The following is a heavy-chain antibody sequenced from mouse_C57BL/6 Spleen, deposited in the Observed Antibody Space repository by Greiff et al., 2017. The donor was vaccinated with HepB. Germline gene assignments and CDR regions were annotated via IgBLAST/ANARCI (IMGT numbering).Heavy chain of an antibody. V-gene: IGHV1-82*01. CDR1: GYAFSSSW. J-gene: IGHJ2*01. Sequence: VQLQQSGPELVKPGASVKISCKASGYAFSSSWMNWVKQRPGKGLEWIGRIYPGDGDTNYNGKFKGKATLTADKSSSTAYMQLSSLTSEDSAVYFCARLITPFDYWGQGTTLTVSS. D-gene: IGHD1-1*01. CDR3: ARLITPFDY. CDR2: IYPGDGDT.